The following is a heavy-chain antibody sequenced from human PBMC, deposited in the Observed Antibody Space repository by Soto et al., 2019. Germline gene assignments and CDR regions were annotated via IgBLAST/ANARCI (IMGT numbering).Heavy chain of an antibody. V-gene: IGHV1-18*01. CDR1: GYTFTSYG. CDR3: AGDSETGKNRSYYYYMDV. D-gene: IGHD7-27*01. J-gene: IGHJ6*03. CDR2: ISGYNGNT. Sequence: QVQLVQSGAEVKKPGASVKVSCKASGYTFTSYGISWVRQSPGQGLEWMGWISGYNGNTKYAQKFQGRVNMTTDTSTSTAYMELRSLSSDDTAVYYCAGDSETGKNRSYYYYMDVWGKGTTVTVSS.